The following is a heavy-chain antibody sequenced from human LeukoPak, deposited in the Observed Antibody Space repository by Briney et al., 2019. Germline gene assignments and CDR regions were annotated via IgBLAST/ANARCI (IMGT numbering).Heavy chain of an antibody. CDR3: AKGEVAGPMNFDY. CDR1: GFTFSSYG. J-gene: IGHJ4*02. CDR2: IWYDGSNK. D-gene: IGHD6-19*01. Sequence: GRSLRLSCAASGFTFSSYGMHWVRQAPGKGLEWVAVIWYDGSNKYYADSVKGRFTISRDNSKNTLYLQMNSLRDEDTAVYYCAKGEVAGPMNFDYWGQGNLVTVSS. V-gene: IGHV3-33*06.